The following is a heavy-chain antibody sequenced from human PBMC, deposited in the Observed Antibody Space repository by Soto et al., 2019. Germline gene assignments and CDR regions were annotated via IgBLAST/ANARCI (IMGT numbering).Heavy chain of an antibody. J-gene: IGHJ5*02. CDR2: INHSGVT. CDR3: AREVIDCSSTSCYSVWLDP. D-gene: IGHD2-2*02. Sequence: SETLSLTCTVYGGSFGSYYWSWIRQSPGKGLEWIGDINHSGVTNYNPSLKSRVTISIDTSKNQFSLRLTSMTAADTAVYYCAREVIDCSSTSCYSVWLDPWGQGTLVTVPQ. CDR1: GGSFGSYY. V-gene: IGHV4-34*01.